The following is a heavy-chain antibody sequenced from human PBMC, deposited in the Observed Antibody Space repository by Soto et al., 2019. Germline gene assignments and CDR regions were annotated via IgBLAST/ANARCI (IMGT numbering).Heavy chain of an antibody. CDR1: GYSFTIYW. V-gene: IGHV5-51*01. CDR2: IYPGDSDT. J-gene: IGHJ6*02. CDR3: ARHXMVYSYLAALYYYYGMDV. Sequence: GESLKISCKGSGYSFTIYWIGWVRQMPGKGLEWMGIIYPGDSDTRYSPSFQGQVTISADKSISTAYLQWSSLKASDTAMYYCARHXMVYSYLAALYYYYGMDVWGQGTTVTVS. D-gene: IGHD2-8*01.